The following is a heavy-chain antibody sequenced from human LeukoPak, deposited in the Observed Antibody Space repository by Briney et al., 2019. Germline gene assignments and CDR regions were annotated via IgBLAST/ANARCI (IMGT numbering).Heavy chain of an antibody. Sequence: ASVKVSCKASGYTFTSYGISWVRQAPGQGLEWMGWITTNNGNAYYAQKLQGRVTMTTDTSTTTAYMELRGLRSDDTAVYYCARADYCSSTSCYNSYMDVWGKGTTVTVSS. CDR3: ARADYCSSTSCYNSYMDV. J-gene: IGHJ6*03. V-gene: IGHV1-18*01. CDR1: GYTFTSYG. CDR2: ITTNNGNA. D-gene: IGHD2-2*02.